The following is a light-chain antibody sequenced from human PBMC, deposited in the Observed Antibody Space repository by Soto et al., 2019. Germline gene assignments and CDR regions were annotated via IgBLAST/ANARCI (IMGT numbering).Light chain of an antibody. V-gene: IGLV2-14*01. CDR3: SSYTSSSIYV. CDR1: SSDVGAYNY. CDR2: DVT. J-gene: IGLJ1*01. Sequence: QSVLTQPASVSGSPGQSITISCPGTSSDVGAYNYVSWYQQHPGKAPELIIFDVTNRPSGVSNRFPGSKSGNTASLTISGLQAEDETDYYCSSYTSSSIYVFGTGTKVTVL.